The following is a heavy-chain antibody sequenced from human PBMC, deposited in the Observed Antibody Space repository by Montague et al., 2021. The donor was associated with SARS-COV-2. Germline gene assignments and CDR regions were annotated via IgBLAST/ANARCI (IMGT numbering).Heavy chain of an antibody. Sequence: SETLSLTCSVSGTSITSYYWNWIRQPPGKGLEWIGYTSDSGSTNXSPSLKSRVTMSVDTSKNQMSLKLTSVTAADTAVYYCARGCLSYFGAGSHCYGMDVWGQGTLVTVS. J-gene: IGHJ6*02. CDR1: GTSITSYY. D-gene: IGHD3-10*01. CDR3: ARGCLSYFGAGSHCYGMDV. V-gene: IGHV4-59*01. CDR2: TSDSGST.